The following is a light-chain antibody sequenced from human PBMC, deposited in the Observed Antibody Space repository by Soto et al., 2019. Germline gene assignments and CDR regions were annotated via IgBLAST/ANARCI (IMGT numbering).Light chain of an antibody. CDR2: GAS. CDR1: QFVNSRY. CDR3: QQYDTQPIT. V-gene: IGKV3-20*01. Sequence: EIVLTPSPAPLSLSPGERDTLSCRASQFVNSRYLAWYQQKPGQAPRLLIYGASTRATGIPDRFSGSGSGTDFTLTITPLEPEDFVVYFCQQYDTQPITFGQGTRLEI. J-gene: IGKJ5*01.